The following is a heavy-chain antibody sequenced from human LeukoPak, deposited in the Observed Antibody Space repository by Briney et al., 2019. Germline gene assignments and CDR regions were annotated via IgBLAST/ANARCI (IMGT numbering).Heavy chain of an antibody. CDR2: IIPIFGTA. V-gene: IGHV1-69*06. J-gene: IGHJ4*02. CDR3: ARGPYSSSWAGSYFDY. D-gene: IGHD6-13*01. CDR1: GGTFSSYA. Sequence: SVKVSCKASGGTFSSYAISWVRQAPGQGLEWMEGIIPIFGTANYAQKFQGRVTITADKSTSTAYMELSSLRSEDTAVYYCARGPYSSSWAGSYFDYWGQGTLVTVSS.